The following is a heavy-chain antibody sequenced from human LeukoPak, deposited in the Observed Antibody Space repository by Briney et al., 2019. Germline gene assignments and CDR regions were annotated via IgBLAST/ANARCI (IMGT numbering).Heavy chain of an antibody. Sequence: SETLSLTCTVSGGSISSGDYYWSWIRQPPGKGLEWIGSIYYSGSTYYNPSLKSRVTISVDTSKNQFSLKLSSVTAADTAVYYCARQDSKLMVYAISWFDPWGQGTLVTVSS. V-gene: IGHV4-39*01. CDR3: ARQDSKLMVYAISWFDP. CDR2: IYYSGST. J-gene: IGHJ5*02. CDR1: GGSISSGDYY. D-gene: IGHD2-8*01.